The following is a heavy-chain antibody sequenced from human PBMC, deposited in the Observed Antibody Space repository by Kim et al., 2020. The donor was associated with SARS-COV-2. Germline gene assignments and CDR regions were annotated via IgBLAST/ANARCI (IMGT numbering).Heavy chain of an antibody. Sequence: GGSLRLSCAASGFTFSSYAMSWVRQAPGKGLEWVSAISGSGGSTYYADSVKGRVTISRGNSKTTLHLQMNSMRAEDTAVYYCAKTGIAVAPRYGMDVWGQGTTVTVSS. D-gene: IGHD6-19*01. CDR1: GFTFSSYA. J-gene: IGHJ6*02. V-gene: IGHV3-23*01. CDR3: AKTGIAVAPRYGMDV. CDR2: ISGSGGST.